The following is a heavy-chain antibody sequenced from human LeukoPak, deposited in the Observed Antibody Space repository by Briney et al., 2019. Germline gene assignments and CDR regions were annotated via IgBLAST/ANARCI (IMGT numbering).Heavy chain of an antibody. J-gene: IGHJ6*02. CDR2: IYYSGYT. Sequence: TSETLSLTCTVSGGSMSSYYWSWIRQPPGKGLEWIGYIYYSGYTNYNPSLKSRVTISLDTSKNQFSLKLSSVTAADTAVYYCARGVCTSTSCYAGDYGMDVWSQGTPVTVSS. CDR3: ARGVCTSTSCYAGDYGMDV. V-gene: IGHV4-59*08. D-gene: IGHD2-2*01. CDR1: GGSMSSYY.